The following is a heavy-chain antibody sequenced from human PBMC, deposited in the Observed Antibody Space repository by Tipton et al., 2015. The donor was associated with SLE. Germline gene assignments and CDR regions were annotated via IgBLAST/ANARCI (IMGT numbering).Heavy chain of an antibody. CDR2: INWNGGST. D-gene: IGHD3-22*01. J-gene: IGHJ6*02. CDR1: GFTFDDYG. CDR3: AREGYTMIVVVTERDGMDV. Sequence: VQLVQSGGGVVRPGGSLRLSCAASGFTFDDYGMSWVRQAPGKGLEWVSGINWNGGSTGYADSVKGRFTISRDNAKNSLYLQMNSLRAEDTALYYCAREGYTMIVVVTERDGMDVWGQGTTVTVSS. V-gene: IGHV3-20*04.